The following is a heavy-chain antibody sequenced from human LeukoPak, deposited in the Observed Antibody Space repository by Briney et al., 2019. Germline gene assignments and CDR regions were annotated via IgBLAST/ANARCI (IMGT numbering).Heavy chain of an antibody. V-gene: IGHV3-23*01. Sequence: PGGSLRLSCAASGFTFSSYAMSWVRQAPGKGLEWVSSIGNTGSPTFYADSVKGRFTISRDNPKSTLHLQMHSLRVEDTAVYYCARRFYYMDVWGKGTTVTVSS. CDR1: GFTFSSYA. J-gene: IGHJ6*03. CDR3: ARRFYYMDV. CDR2: IGNTGSPT.